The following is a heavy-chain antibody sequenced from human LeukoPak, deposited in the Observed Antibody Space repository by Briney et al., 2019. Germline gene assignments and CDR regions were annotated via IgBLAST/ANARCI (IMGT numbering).Heavy chain of an antibody. Sequence: RASVKVSCKASGYTFTSYGISWVRQAPGQGLEWMGWISAYNGNTNYAQKLQGRVTMTTDTSTITAYMELRSLRSDDTAVYYCAREFDYYDSSGYYYGYWGQGTLVTDSS. J-gene: IGHJ4*02. CDR2: ISAYNGNT. D-gene: IGHD3-22*01. CDR3: AREFDYYDSSGYYYGY. CDR1: GYTFTSYG. V-gene: IGHV1-18*01.